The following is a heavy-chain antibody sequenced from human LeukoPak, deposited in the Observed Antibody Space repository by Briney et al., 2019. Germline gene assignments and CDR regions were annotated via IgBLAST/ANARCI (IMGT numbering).Heavy chain of an antibody. CDR3: ARDQGGYSYGYDS. V-gene: IGHV3-23*01. CDR2: ISGSGGST. Sequence: RPGGSLRLSCAASGFTFSSYGMSWVRQAPGKGMEWVSAISGSGGSTYYADSVKGRFTISRDNSKRSLYLQMNSLRAEDTAVYYCARDQGGYSYGYDSWGQGTLVTVSS. D-gene: IGHD5-18*01. CDR1: GFTFSSYG. J-gene: IGHJ4*02.